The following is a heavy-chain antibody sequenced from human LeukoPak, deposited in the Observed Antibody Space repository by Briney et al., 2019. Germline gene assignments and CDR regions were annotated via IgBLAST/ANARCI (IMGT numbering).Heavy chain of an antibody. CDR2: ISYDGSNK. V-gene: IGHV3-30*18. D-gene: IGHD2-2*01. Sequence: PGGSLRLSCAASGFTFSSYGLHWVRQAPGKGLEWVAVISYDGSNKYYADSVKGRFTISRDNSKNTLYLQMNSLRAEDTAVYYCAKDKEVFEYLSFDYWGQGTLATVSS. CDR3: AKDKEVFEYLSFDY. CDR1: GFTFSSYG. J-gene: IGHJ4*02.